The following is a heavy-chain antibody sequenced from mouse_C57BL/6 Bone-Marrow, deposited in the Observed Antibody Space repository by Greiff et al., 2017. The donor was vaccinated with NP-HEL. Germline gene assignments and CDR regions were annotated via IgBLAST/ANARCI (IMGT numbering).Heavy chain of an antibody. D-gene: IGHD1-1*01. CDR2: IYPGNSDT. CDR3: THYYGSSYGWYFDV. J-gene: IGHJ1*03. V-gene: IGHV1-5*01. CDR1: GYTFTSYW. Sequence: VQLQQSGTVLARPGASVKMSCKTSGYTFTSYWMHWVKQRPGQGLEWIGAIYPGNSDTSYNQKFKGKAKLTAVTSASTAYMELSSLTNEDSAVYYCTHYYGSSYGWYFDVWGTGTTVTVSS.